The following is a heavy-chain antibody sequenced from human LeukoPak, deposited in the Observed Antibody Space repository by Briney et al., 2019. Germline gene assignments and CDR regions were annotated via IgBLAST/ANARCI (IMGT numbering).Heavy chain of an antibody. Sequence: PSETLSLTCAVYGGSFSGYYWTWIRQPPGKGLEWIGDIKYSGSTNYSPSLKSRVTISVDTSKAQFSLELTSATAADTAVYYCAREWFGELSLFDYWGQGTLVTVSS. J-gene: IGHJ4*02. CDR1: GGSFSGYY. CDR2: IKYSGST. V-gene: IGHV4-34*01. D-gene: IGHD3-10*01. CDR3: AREWFGELSLFDY.